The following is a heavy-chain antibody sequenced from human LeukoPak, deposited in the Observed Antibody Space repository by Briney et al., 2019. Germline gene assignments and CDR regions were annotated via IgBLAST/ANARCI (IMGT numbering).Heavy chain of an antibody. CDR2: IRHDGSYQ. CDR3: AKNRDSSDYPRDFDY. Sequence: GGSLRLSCATSGFTFSSYGMHWVRQTPGKGLEWVAFIRHDGSYQQYADSEKGRFTVSRDNSKDMVYLQMNSLRTEDTAVYYCAKNRDSSDYPRDFDYWGQGTLVTVSS. CDR1: GFTFSSYG. J-gene: IGHJ4*02. V-gene: IGHV3-30*02. D-gene: IGHD3-22*01.